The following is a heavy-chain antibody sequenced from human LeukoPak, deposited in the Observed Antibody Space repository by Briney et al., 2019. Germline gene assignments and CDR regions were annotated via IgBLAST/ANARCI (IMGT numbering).Heavy chain of an antibody. CDR1: GGSFSGYY. V-gene: IGHV4-34*01. CDR3: ARGRKEAARPGWFDP. Sequence: SETLSLTCAVYGGSFSGYYWSWIRQPPGKGLEWIGEINHSGSTNYNPSLKSRVTISVDTSKNQFSLKLSSVTAADTAVYYCARGRKEAARPGWFDPWGQGTLVTVSS. J-gene: IGHJ5*02. D-gene: IGHD6-6*01. CDR2: INHSGST.